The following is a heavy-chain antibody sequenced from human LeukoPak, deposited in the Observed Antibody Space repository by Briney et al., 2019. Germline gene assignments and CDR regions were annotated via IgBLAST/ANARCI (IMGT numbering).Heavy chain of an antibody. Sequence: SETLSLTCAVYGGSFSGYYWRWIRQPPGKGLEWIGEINHSGSTNYNPSLKSRVTISVDTSKNQFSLKLSSVTAADTAVYYCARGLWRIAAAGYRPNSYGMDVWGQGTTVTVSS. CDR3: ARGLWRIAAAGYRPNSYGMDV. V-gene: IGHV4-34*01. CDR2: INHSGST. J-gene: IGHJ6*02. D-gene: IGHD6-13*01. CDR1: GGSFSGYY.